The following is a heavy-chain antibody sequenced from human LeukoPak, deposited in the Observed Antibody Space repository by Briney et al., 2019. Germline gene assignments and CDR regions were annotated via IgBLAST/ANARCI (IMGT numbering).Heavy chain of an antibody. V-gene: IGHV3-48*03. D-gene: IGHD3-16*01. CDR1: GFAFSSYE. CDR2: ISSSGSTI. J-gene: IGHJ6*04. CDR3: AKSTRAVMAMMDV. Sequence: GSLSLSCAASGFAFSSYEMNWVRPAPGKGLEWVSYISSSGSTIYYADSVKGRFTISRDNAKNSLFLQMNSLRAEDTAVYFCAKSTRAVMAMMDVWGKGTTVTISS.